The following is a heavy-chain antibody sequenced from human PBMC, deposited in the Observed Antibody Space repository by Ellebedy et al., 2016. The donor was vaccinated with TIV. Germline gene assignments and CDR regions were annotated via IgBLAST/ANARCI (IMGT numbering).Heavy chain of an antibody. J-gene: IGHJ4*02. CDR1: GFPFSSHW. CDR2: IKQDGSEK. CDR3: ARDSSDWPQIDY. Sequence: PGGSLRLSCGASGFPFSSHWMSWVRQAPGKGLEWVANIKQDGSEKNYVDSVKGRFTISRDNARNSVHLQMNSLRDEDTAVYYCARDSSDWPQIDYWGQGTLVTVSS. D-gene: IGHD6-19*01. V-gene: IGHV3-7*03.